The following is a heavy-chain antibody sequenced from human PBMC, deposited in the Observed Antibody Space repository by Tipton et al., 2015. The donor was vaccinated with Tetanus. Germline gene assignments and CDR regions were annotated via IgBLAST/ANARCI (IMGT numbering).Heavy chain of an antibody. V-gene: IGHV4-30-4*07. CDR1: GGSINSPDYS. CDR2: IFLSGTT. J-gene: IGHJ2*01. Sequence: TLSLTCTVSGGSINSPDYSWGWIRQPPGKGLEWIGRIFLSGTTYYSPSLESRVTMSADTSKNQFSLKLSSVTAADTAVYYCARAAGSRYFDLWGRGTLVTVSS. CDR3: ARAAGSRYFDL.